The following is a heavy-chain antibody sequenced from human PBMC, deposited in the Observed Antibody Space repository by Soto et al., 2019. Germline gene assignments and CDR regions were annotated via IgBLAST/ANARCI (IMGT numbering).Heavy chain of an antibody. CDR1: GFTFSSYW. V-gene: IGHV3-74*01. Sequence: PGWSLRLSCAASGFTFSSYWMHWVRQAPGKGLVWVSLINSDGTTTTYADSVKGRFTISRDNARNTLYLQMNSLRAEDTAVYYCERNTNPAAAVGYWGQGTLVTVSS. J-gene: IGHJ4*02. D-gene: IGHD6-13*01. CDR3: ERNTNPAAAVGY. CDR2: INSDGTTT.